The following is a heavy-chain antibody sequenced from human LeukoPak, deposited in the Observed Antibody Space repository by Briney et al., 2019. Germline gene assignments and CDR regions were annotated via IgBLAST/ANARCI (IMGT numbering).Heavy chain of an antibody. J-gene: IGHJ4*02. CDR3: ARDPSRGLYYFDH. CDR2: LYSGGSI. D-gene: IGHD3-10*01. Sequence: PGGSLRLSCAASVLIVSSNYMSGVRQAPGKGLEWVSALYSGGSIYYADSVKGRFTISRDNSKNTLYLQMNSLRAEDTAVYYCARDPSRGLYYFDHWGQGTLVTVSS. V-gene: IGHV3-53*01. CDR1: VLIVSSNY.